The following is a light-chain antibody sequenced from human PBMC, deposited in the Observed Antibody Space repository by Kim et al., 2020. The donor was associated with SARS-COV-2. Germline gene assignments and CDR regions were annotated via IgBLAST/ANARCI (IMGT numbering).Light chain of an antibody. CDR1: QSISDW. CDR3: QQYNSYSYT. CDR2: QAS. V-gene: IGKV1-5*03. Sequence: DIQMTQSPSTLTASVGDRVTITCRASQSISDWLAWYQQKPGKAPKVLIYQASSLESGAPSRFSGRGFGTEFTLTISSLQPEDFAIYYFQQYNSYSYTFGQGTKREI. J-gene: IGKJ2*01.